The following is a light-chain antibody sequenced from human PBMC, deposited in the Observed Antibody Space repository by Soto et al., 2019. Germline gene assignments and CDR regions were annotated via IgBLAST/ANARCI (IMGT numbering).Light chain of an antibody. J-gene: IGKJ1*01. Sequence: DIQMTQSPSTLAASVGDRVTITCRASQSFTKWLAWYQQKPGKAPQLLIYEASRLKSGIPLRFSGSESGTEFTLTISSLQADDFATYYCLNCDSLSSPTFGQGTKVDIK. V-gene: IGKV1-5*03. CDR3: LNCDSLSSPT. CDR1: QSFTKW. CDR2: EAS.